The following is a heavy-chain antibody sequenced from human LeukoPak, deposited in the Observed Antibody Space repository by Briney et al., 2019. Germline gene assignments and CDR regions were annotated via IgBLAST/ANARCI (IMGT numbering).Heavy chain of an antibody. D-gene: IGHD6-19*01. Sequence: GRSLRLSCAASGFTFSSYGMHWVRQAPGKGLEWVAVISYDGSNKYYADSVKGRFTISRDNSKNTLYLQMNSLRAEDTAVYYCAKDSSGRHQPWGFDYWGQGTLVTVSS. CDR3: AKDSSGRHQPWGFDY. V-gene: IGHV3-30*18. CDR2: ISYDGSNK. CDR1: GFTFSSYG. J-gene: IGHJ4*02.